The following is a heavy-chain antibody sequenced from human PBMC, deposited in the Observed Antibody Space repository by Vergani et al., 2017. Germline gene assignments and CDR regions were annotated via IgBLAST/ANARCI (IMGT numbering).Heavy chain of an antibody. J-gene: IGHJ4*02. CDR1: GGSISSSSYY. V-gene: IGHV4-39*01. D-gene: IGHD3-3*01. CDR3: ARPLGFGVVIK. CDR2: IYYSGST. Sequence: QLQLQESGPGLVKPSETLSLTCTVSGGSISSSSYYWGWIRQPPGKGLEWIGSIYYSGSTYYNPSLKSRVTISVDTSKNQFSLKLSSVTAADTAVYYCARPLGFGVVIKWGQGTLVTASS.